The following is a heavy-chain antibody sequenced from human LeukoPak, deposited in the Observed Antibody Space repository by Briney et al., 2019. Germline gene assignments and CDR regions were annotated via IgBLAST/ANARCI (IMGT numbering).Heavy chain of an antibody. CDR1: GGSFSGYY. J-gene: IGHJ6*02. D-gene: IGHD2-15*01. CDR3: ARGGGGDIVVVPNPHYYYGMDV. Sequence: SETLSLTCAVYGGSFSGYYWSWIRQPPGKGLEWIGEINHSGSTNYNPSLKSRVTISVDTSKNQFFLKLSSVTAADTAVYYCARGGGGDIVVVPNPHYYYGMDVWGQGTTVTVSS. CDR2: INHSGST. V-gene: IGHV4-34*01.